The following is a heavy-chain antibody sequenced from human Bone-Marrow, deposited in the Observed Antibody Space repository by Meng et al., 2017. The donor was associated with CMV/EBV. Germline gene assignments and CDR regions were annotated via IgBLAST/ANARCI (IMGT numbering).Heavy chain of an antibody. Sequence: SGPTLVKPTQTLTLTCTFSGFSLSTSGVGVGWIRQPPGKALDWLALIYWNDDKRYSPSLKNRLTITKDTSKNQVVLTMTNMDPVDTATYYCAHSGRSITIFGVVLNPLGSSFDYWGQGTLVTVSS. CDR2: IYWNDDK. V-gene: IGHV2-5*01. D-gene: IGHD3-3*01. J-gene: IGHJ4*02. CDR1: GFSLSTSGVG. CDR3: AHSGRSITIFGVVLNPLGSSFDY.